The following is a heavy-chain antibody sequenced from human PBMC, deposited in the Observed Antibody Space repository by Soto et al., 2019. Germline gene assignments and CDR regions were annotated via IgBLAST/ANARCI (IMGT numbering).Heavy chain of an antibody. CDR1: GFTFSSYG. CDR3: AKDAHHRDGYCSGADY. V-gene: IGHV3-30*18. Sequence: QVQLVESGGGVVQPGRSLRLSCAASGFTFSSYGMHWVRQAPGKGLEWVAAISYDGSNIYYADSVKGRFTISRDNSKHTLYLQMNSLRAEDTAVYYCAKDAHHRDGYCSGADYWCQGTLVTVSS. CDR2: ISYDGSNI. J-gene: IGHJ4*02. D-gene: IGHD2-21*02.